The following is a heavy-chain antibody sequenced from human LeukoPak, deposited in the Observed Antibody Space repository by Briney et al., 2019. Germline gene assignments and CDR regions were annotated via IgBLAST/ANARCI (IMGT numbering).Heavy chain of an antibody. V-gene: IGHV4-4*07. Sequence: PSETLSLTCSVSGASVTRYYWSWIRQPVGKGLEWFGRIYTNGTVNYNPSLKSRVTMSRETSKNQFSLKLTSVTAADTAVYYCARDTGYSYGHDAFDIWGQGTMVTVSS. CDR2: IYTNGTV. D-gene: IGHD5-18*01. CDR1: GASVTRYY. CDR3: ARDTGYSYGHDAFDI. J-gene: IGHJ3*02.